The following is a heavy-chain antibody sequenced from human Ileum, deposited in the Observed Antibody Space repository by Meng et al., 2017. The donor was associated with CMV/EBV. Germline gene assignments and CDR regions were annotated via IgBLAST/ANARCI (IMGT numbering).Heavy chain of an antibody. CDR2: VVSAGSGT. CDR1: GFTFSSDW. D-gene: IGHD1-26*01. CDR3: LLIAGATEGGVDAFDV. Sequence: WGSLRLSCAVSGFTFSSDWMHWVRQAPGKGLMWIARVVSAGSGTSYADSVKGRFTISRDNARNTIYLQMDSLRVEDTAVYECLLIAGATEGGVDAFDVWGQGTKVT. J-gene: IGHJ3*01. V-gene: IGHV3-74*01.